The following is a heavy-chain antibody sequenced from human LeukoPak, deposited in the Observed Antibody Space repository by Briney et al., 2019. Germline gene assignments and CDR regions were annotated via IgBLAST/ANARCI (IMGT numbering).Heavy chain of an antibody. CDR1: GFTFSSYW. D-gene: IGHD3-3*01. V-gene: IGHV3-7*03. Sequence: GGSLRLSCAASGFTFSSYWMNWARQAPGKGLEWVASINHNGNVNYYVDSVKGRFTISRDNAKNSLYLQMSNLRAEDTAVYYCARDTGFWSATSFGVDYWGQGTLVTVSS. CDR2: INHNGNVN. CDR3: ARDTGFWSATSFGVDY. J-gene: IGHJ4*02.